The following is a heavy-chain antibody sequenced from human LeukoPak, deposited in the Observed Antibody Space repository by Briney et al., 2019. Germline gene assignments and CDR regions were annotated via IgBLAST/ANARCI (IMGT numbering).Heavy chain of an antibody. J-gene: IGHJ4*02. CDR1: GYTLTELS. D-gene: IGHD3-22*01. V-gene: IGHV1-24*01. CDR3: ARDGDDYYDSSGYLDY. CDR2: FDPEDGET. Sequence: GASVKVSCKVSGYTLTELSMHWVRQAPGKGLEWMGGFDPEDGETIYAQKFQGRVTMTEDTSTDTAYMELSSLRSEDTAVYYCARDGDDYYDSSGYLDYWGQGTLVTVSS.